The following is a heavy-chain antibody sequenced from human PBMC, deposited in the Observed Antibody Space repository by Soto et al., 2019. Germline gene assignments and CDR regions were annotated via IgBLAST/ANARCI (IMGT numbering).Heavy chain of an antibody. Sequence: SETLSLTCTVSGGSISSSSYYWGWIRQPPGKGLEWIGSIYYSGSTYYNPSLKSRVNISVDTSKNQFSLMLSSVTAADTAVYYCADQGGYSSSWYYFDYWVQGTRVTVSS. CDR2: IYYSGST. CDR1: GGSISSSSYY. V-gene: IGHV4-39*01. J-gene: IGHJ4*02. CDR3: ADQGGYSSSWYYFDY. D-gene: IGHD6-13*01.